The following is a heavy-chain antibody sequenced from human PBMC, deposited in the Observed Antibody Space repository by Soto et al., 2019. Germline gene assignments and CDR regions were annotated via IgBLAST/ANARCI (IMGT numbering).Heavy chain of an antibody. CDR1: GFTFSSYE. J-gene: IGHJ4*02. V-gene: IGHV3-48*03. D-gene: IGHD3-16*02. Sequence: PGGSLRLSCAASGFTFSSYEMNWVRQAPGKGLEWVSYISSSGSTIYYADSVKGRFTISRDNAKNSLYLQMNSLRAEDTAVYYCARQITFGGVIVLFDYWGQWTLVTAPQ. CDR2: ISSSGSTI. CDR3: ARQITFGGVIVLFDY.